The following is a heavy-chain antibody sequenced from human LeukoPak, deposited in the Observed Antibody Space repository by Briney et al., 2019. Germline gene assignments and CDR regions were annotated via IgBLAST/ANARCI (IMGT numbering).Heavy chain of an antibody. J-gene: IGHJ3*01. V-gene: IGHV4-59*12. D-gene: IGHD3-3*01. CDR3: AREELFYDFWSGSHGAFDV. CDR2: ITHSGYT. Sequence: PSETLSLTCTVSGGSTNNYYWTWIRQPPGKGLEWIGSITHSGYTNYNPSLKSRVTISVDMSKNHFSLQLSSVTAPDTALYYCAREELFYDFWSGSHGAFDVWGQGTMVSVSS. CDR1: GGSTNNYY.